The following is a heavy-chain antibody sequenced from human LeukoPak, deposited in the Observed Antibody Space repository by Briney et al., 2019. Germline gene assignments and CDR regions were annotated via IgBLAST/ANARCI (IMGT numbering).Heavy chain of an antibody. V-gene: IGHV3-53*01. CDR2: IYSGGSP. Sequence: GRSLRLSCAASVYTVSSNYMSWVRQAPGKGLEWVSDIYSGGSPYYAEAVKGRFPISRDNSQNTIYLQMNSLRAEQTALYYCAGVFVSVFWSGYYNYCGQGTLVTVCS. D-gene: IGHD3-3*01. CDR1: VYTVSSNY. CDR3: AGVFVSVFWSGYYNY. J-gene: IGHJ4*02.